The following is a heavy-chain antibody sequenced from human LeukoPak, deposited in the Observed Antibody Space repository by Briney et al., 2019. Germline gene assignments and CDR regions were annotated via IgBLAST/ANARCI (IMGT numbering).Heavy chain of an antibody. Sequence: SETLSLTCTVSGGSISSHYWSWIRQPPGKGLEWIGYIYTSGSTNYNPSLKSRVTMSVDTSKNQFSLKLSSVTAADTAVYYCARDLSATVTTPLRYFYYYMDVWGKGTTVTVSS. CDR1: GGSISSHY. J-gene: IGHJ6*03. V-gene: IGHV4-4*08. D-gene: IGHD4-11*01. CDR3: ARDLSATVTTPLRYFYYYMDV. CDR2: IYTSGST.